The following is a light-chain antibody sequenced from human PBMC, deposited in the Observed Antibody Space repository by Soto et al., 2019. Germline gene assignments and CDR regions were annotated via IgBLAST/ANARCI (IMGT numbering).Light chain of an antibody. Sequence: VGLTQSPATLSLSPGERATLACRTSLSVSVYLAWYQQKPGQAPRLLISDASNRSTGVPDRFSGGGSGTDFSLSISSLSPEDFAVYDWHQRQYWRPITFGQGTRVDSK. CDR3: HQRQYWRPIT. J-gene: IGKJ5*01. CDR1: LSVSVY. CDR2: DAS. V-gene: IGKV3-11*01.